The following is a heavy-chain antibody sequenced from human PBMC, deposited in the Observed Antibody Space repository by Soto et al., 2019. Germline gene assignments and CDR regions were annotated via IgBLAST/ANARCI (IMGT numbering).Heavy chain of an antibody. CDR2: IYYSGST. D-gene: IGHD6-13*01. CDR3: ARVGRLITAAGLLDA. V-gene: IGHV4-59*01. CDR1: NGSIGSYY. Sequence: SETLSLTCTISNGSIGSYYWTWIRQPPGKGLEWIGHIYYSGSTNYNPSLKSRLTLSLDTSKNQFSLKLTSVTAADTAVYYCARVGRLITAAGLLDAWSQGTLVTAPQ. J-gene: IGHJ5*02.